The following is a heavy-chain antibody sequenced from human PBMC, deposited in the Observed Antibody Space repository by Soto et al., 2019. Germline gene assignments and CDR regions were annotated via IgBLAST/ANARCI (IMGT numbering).Heavy chain of an antibody. V-gene: IGHV3-30-3*01. CDR3: ARDYHSSSWYLGLLTNLSGYYGMDV. Sequence: GGSXRLSCAASGFTFSSYAMHWVRQAPGKGLEWVAVISYDGSNKYYADSVKGRFTISRDNSKNTLYLQMNSLRAEDTAVYYCARDYHSSSWYLGLLTNLSGYYGMDVWGQGTTVTVSS. D-gene: IGHD6-13*01. CDR1: GFTFSSYA. CDR2: ISYDGSNK. J-gene: IGHJ6*02.